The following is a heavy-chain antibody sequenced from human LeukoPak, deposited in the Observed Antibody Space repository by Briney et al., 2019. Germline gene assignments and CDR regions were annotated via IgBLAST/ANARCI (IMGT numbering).Heavy chain of an antibody. CDR2: INHSGSI. CDR3: ASTVRGITMVRGVISPTNWFDP. V-gene: IGHV4-34*01. J-gene: IGHJ5*02. Sequence: PSETLSLTCAVYGGSFSGYYWSWIRQPPGKGLEWIGEINHSGSINYNPSLKSRVTISVDTSKNQFSLKLSSVTAADTAVYYCASTVRGITMVRGVISPTNWFDPWGQGTLVTVSS. CDR1: GGSFSGYY. D-gene: IGHD3-10*01.